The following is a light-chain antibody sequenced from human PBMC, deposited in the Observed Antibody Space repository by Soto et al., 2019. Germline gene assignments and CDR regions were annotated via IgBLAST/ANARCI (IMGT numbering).Light chain of an antibody. J-gene: IGKJ4*01. V-gene: IGKV1D-13*01. CDR1: QGISSA. CDR3: HQFNNYFLLT. CDR2: DAS. Sequence: AIQLTQSPSSLSASVGDRVTITCRASQGISSALAWYQQKPGKAPKLLIYDASSLESGVPSRFSGSGSGTDFPLTISSLQPEDFATSYCHQFNNYFLLTFGGGTKVEIK.